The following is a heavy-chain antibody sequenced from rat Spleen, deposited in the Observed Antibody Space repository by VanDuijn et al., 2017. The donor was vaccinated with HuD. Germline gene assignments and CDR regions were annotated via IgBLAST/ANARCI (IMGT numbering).Heavy chain of an antibody. CDR3: TTTWNFDY. CDR2: ISYDGSST. Sequence: EVQLVESGGGLVQPGRSLKLSCAASGFTLSDYNMAWVRQAPKKGLEWVATISYDGSSTYYRDSVKGRFTISRDNAKSTLYLQMDSLRSEDTATYYCTTTWNFDYWGQGVMVTVSS. CDR1: GFTLSDYN. D-gene: IGHD1-10*01. J-gene: IGHJ2*01. V-gene: IGHV5-7*01.